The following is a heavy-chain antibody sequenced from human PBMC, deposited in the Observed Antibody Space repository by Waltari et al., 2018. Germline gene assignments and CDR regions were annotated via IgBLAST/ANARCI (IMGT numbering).Heavy chain of an antibody. CDR3: AKYRGRYPPGYFDY. CDR1: GYSISSSNW. J-gene: IGHJ4*02. Sequence: QVQLQESDPGLVKPSDPLSLTCAVSGYSISSSNWWGWIRQPPGKGLEWIGYIYYSGCTYYNPSLKSRVTMSVDPSKYQFSLKLSSVTAVDTAVYYCAKYRGRYPPGYFDYWGQGTLVTVSS. CDR2: IYYSGCT. D-gene: IGHD1-26*01. V-gene: IGHV4-28*01.